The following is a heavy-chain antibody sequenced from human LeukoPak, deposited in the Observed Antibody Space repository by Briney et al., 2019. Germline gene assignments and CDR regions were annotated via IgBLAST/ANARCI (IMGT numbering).Heavy chain of an antibody. Sequence: PSETLSLTCTVSGGSISSSSYYWGWLRQPPGKGLEWIGSIYYSGSTYYNPSLKSRVTISVDTSKNQFSLKLSSVTAADTAVYYCARQRYSETSAMVGSLRNFDYWGQGTLVTVSS. V-gene: IGHV4-39*01. CDR1: GGSISSSSYY. J-gene: IGHJ4*02. D-gene: IGHD5-18*01. CDR2: IYYSGST. CDR3: ARQRYSETSAMVGSLRNFDY.